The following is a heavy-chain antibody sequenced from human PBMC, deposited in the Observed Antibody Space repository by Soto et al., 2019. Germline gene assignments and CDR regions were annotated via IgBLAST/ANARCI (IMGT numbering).Heavy chain of an antibody. CDR1: GYTFTSYG. CDR2: ISAYNGNT. CDR3: ARVPLGYYYHSSGYPYGMDV. V-gene: IGHV1-18*04. Sequence: GASVKVSSKASGYTFTSYGISWVRQAPGQGLEWMGWISAYNGNTNYAQKLQGRVTMTTDTSTSTAYMELRSLRSDDTAVYYCARVPLGYYYHSSGYPYGMDVWGQGTTVTVSS. D-gene: IGHD3-22*01. J-gene: IGHJ6*02.